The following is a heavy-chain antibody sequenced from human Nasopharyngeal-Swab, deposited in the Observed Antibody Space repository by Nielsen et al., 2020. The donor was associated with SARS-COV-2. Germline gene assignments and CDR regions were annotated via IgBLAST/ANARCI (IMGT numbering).Heavy chain of an antibody. CDR2: IHYSGVT. D-gene: IGHD3-3*01. CDR1: GDSMTNGYSY. CDR3: ARGGRITIFGVVIKGLYFDY. V-gene: IGHV4-39*07. J-gene: IGHJ4*02. Sequence: GSLRLSCTVSGDSMTNGYSYWGWIRQPPGKGLEWIGSIHYSGVTYYNPSLKSRVTISVDTSKNQFSLKLSSVTAADTAVYYCARGGRITIFGVVIKGLYFDYWGQGTLVTVSS.